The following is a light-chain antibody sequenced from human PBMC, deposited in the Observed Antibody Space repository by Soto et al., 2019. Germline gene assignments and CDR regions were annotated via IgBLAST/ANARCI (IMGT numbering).Light chain of an antibody. Sequence: DIQMTQSPSTLPASVGDRVTITCRASQSISKWLAWYQQKPGKAPNLLIYDASSLESGVPSRFSGSGSGTDFTLTISRLEPEDFAVYYCQQYGSSGTFGQGTKVDIK. V-gene: IGKV1-5*01. J-gene: IGKJ1*01. CDR2: DAS. CDR1: QSISKW. CDR3: QQYGSSGT.